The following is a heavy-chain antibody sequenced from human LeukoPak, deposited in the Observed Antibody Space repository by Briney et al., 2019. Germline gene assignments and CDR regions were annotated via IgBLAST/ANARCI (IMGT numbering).Heavy chain of an antibody. D-gene: IGHD3-10*01. V-gene: IGHV4-34*01. Sequence: SETLSLTCAIYGGSFSGYYWSWIRQSPGKGLEWIGEINHSGSTNYNPSLKSRVTISVDTSKNQFSLKLSSVTAADTAVYYCARLGPMVRGARSAFDYWGQGTLVTVSS. CDR3: ARLGPMVRGARSAFDY. CDR2: INHSGST. J-gene: IGHJ4*02. CDR1: GGSFSGYY.